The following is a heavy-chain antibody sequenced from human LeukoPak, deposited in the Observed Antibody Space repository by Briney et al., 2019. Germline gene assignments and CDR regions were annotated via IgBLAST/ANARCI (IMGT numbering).Heavy chain of an antibody. CDR1: GYTFTSYG. Sequence: ASVKVSCKASGYTFTSYGISWVRQAPGQGLEWMGWISAYNGNTNYAQKLQGRVTMTTDTSTSTAYMELRSLRSDDTAVYYCARRYCSSTSCYDRAYYMDVWGKGTTVTVSS. J-gene: IGHJ6*03. V-gene: IGHV1-18*01. CDR3: ARRYCSSTSCYDRAYYMDV. CDR2: ISAYNGNT. D-gene: IGHD2-2*01.